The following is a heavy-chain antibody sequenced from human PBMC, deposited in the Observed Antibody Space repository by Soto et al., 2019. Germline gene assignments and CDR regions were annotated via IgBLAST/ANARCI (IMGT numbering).Heavy chain of an antibody. CDR3: ARPAGPYDYDSRATLLYFAY. CDR1: GFTFSSYA. J-gene: IGHJ4*02. Sequence: QVQLVESGGGVVQPGRSLRLSCAASGFTFSSYAMHWVRQAPGKGLEWVAVISYDGSNKYYADSVKGRFTISRDNSKNKLYLQMNSLRAEDTAVYYCARPAGPYDYDSRATLLYFAYWGQGTLVTVSS. CDR2: ISYDGSNK. V-gene: IGHV3-30-3*01. D-gene: IGHD3-22*01.